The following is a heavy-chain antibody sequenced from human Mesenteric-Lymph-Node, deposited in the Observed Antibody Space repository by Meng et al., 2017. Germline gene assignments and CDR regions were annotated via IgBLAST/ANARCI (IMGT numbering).Heavy chain of an antibody. Sequence: GGSLRLSCAASGFTFSSYGMHWVRQAPGKGLEWVAVIWYDGSNKYYADSVKGRFTISRDNSKNTLYLQMNRLRDEDTAVYYCARGRWNYYDSSGYFDYWGQGTLVTVSS. CDR2: IWYDGSNK. J-gene: IGHJ4*02. V-gene: IGHV3-33*01. CDR3: ARGRWNYYDSSGYFDY. D-gene: IGHD3-22*01. CDR1: GFTFSSYG.